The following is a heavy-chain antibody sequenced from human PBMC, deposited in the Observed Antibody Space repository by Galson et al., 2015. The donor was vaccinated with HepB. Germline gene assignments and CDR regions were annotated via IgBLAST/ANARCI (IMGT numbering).Heavy chain of an antibody. CDR1: GFTFSSYS. V-gene: IGHV3-21*01. D-gene: IGHD6-13*01. CDR3: LPAAMATGIAAAGTAGDAFDI. Sequence: SLRLSCAASGFTFSSYSMNWVRQAPGKGLEWVSSISSSSSYIYYADSVKGRFTISRDNAKNSLYLQMNSLRAEDTAVYYCLPAAMATGIAAAGTAGDAFDIWGQGTMVTVSS. J-gene: IGHJ3*02. CDR2: ISSSSSYI.